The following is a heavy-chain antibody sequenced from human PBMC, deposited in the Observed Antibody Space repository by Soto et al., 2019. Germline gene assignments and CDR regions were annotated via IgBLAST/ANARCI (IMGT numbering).Heavy chain of an antibody. V-gene: IGHV4-39*01. CDR2: IYYSGST. D-gene: IGHD6-13*01. Sequence: PSETLSLTCTVSGGSISSSSYYWGWIRQPPGKGLEWIGSIYYSGSTYYNPSLKSRVTISVDTSKNQFSLKLSSVTAADTAVYYCARRRAGTFYWGQGTLVTVSS. CDR3: ARRRAGTFY. J-gene: IGHJ4*02. CDR1: GGSISSSSYY.